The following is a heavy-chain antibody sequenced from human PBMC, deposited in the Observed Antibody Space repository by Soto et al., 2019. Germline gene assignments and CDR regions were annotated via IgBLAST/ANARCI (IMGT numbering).Heavy chain of an antibody. CDR2: ITWDGRDT. Sequence: HLVESGGVVVQPGGSLRLSCAASRFTFGDYTMHWVRQAPGRGLEWVSLITWDGRDTYYADSVKGRFTVSRDNSKNSLSLQMNSLRPGDTAFYYCAKFGSGSLPEYWGQGTLVTVSS. J-gene: IGHJ4*02. D-gene: IGHD3-10*01. CDR1: RFTFGDYT. CDR3: AKFGSGSLPEY. V-gene: IGHV3-43*01.